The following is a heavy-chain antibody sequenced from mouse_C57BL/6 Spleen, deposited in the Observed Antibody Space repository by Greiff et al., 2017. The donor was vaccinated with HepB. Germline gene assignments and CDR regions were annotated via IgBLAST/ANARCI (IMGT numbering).Heavy chain of an antibody. CDR1: GFNIKNTY. V-gene: IGHV14-3*01. J-gene: IGHJ3*01. CDR3: ARSSYYDYEGFAY. D-gene: IGHD2-4*01. Sequence: VQLQQSVAELVRPGASVKLSCTASGFNIKNTYMHWVKQRPEQGLEWIGRIDPANGNTKYAPKFQGKATITADTSSNTAYLQLSSLTSEDTAIYDCARSSYYDYEGFAYWGQGTLVTVSA. CDR2: IDPANGNT.